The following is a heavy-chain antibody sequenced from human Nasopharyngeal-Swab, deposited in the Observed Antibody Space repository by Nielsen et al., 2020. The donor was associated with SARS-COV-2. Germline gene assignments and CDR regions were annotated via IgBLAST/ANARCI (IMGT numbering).Heavy chain of an antibody. V-gene: IGHV2-70*01. CDR3: ARSRDGYSYYYYYGMDV. D-gene: IGHD5-24*01. Sequence: SGPTLVKPPQTLTLTCTFSGFSLSTSGMCVSWIRQPPGKALEWLALIDWDDDKYYSTSLKTRLTISKDTSKNQVVLTMTNMDPVDTATYYCARSRDGYSYYYYYGMDVWGQGTTVTVSS. CDR2: IDWDDDK. CDR1: GFSLSTSGMC. J-gene: IGHJ6*02.